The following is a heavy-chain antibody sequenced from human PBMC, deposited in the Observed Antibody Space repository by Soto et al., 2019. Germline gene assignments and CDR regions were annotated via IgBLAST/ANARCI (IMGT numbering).Heavy chain of an antibody. CDR1: GFTFSNYE. CDR2: ISGSETTI. J-gene: IGHJ5*01. D-gene: IGHD2-2*01. Sequence: GGSLRLSCAASGFTFSNYEMNWVRQAPGKGLGWVSYISGSETTIYYADSVKGRFTISRDNAKNSLYLQMNGLRAEDTAVYYCVSSVGVIVPSANDSWGQGTLVTVSS. V-gene: IGHV3-48*03. CDR3: VSSVGVIVPSANDS.